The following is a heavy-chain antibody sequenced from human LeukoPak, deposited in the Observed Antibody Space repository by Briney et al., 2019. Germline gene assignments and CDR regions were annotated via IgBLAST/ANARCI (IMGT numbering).Heavy chain of an antibody. D-gene: IGHD6-19*01. V-gene: IGHV3-30*02. CDR2: IRYDGSNK. J-gene: IGHJ6*03. Sequence: GGSLRLSCAASGFTFSSYGMHWVRQAPGKGLEWVAFIRYDGSNKYYADSVKGRFTISRDNSKNTLYLQMNSLRAEDTAVYYRAKDQSSGWFYYYYYYMDVWGKGTTVTISS. CDR1: GFTFSSYG. CDR3: AKDQSSGWFYYYYYYMDV.